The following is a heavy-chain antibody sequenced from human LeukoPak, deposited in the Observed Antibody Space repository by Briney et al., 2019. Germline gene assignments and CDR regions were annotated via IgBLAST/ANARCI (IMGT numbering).Heavy chain of an antibody. CDR2: ISYDGSDK. Sequence: GGSLRLSCAASGFTFSGYWMSWVRQAPGKGLEWVAVISYDGSDKFYADSVKGRFTISRDSSKNTLYLQMNSLRPEDTAVYYCARARPSMWIDYWGQGTLVTVSS. CDR3: ARARPSMWIDY. CDR1: GFTFSGYW. J-gene: IGHJ4*02. D-gene: IGHD5-12*01. V-gene: IGHV3-30*03.